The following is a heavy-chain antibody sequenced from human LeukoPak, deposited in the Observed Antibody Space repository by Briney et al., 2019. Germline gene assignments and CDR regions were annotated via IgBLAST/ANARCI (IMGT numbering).Heavy chain of an antibody. J-gene: IGHJ4*02. D-gene: IGHD6-19*01. CDR2: TYYRSKLYN. V-gene: IGHV6-1*01. Sequence: SQTLSLTCAISGDSVSSNSFAWNWIRQSPSRGLEWLGRTYYRSKLYNDYAESVKSRVINNPDTSTNQFSLQLNSVTPGDTAVYCGARAVAGTEGWFVDWGQGTLVTVSS. CDR1: GDSVSSNSFA. CDR3: ARAVAGTEGWFVD.